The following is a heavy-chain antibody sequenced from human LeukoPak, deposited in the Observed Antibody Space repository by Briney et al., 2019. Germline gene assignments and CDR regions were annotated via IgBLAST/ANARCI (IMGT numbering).Heavy chain of an antibody. D-gene: IGHD3-10*01. J-gene: IGHJ5*02. V-gene: IGHV1-18*01. CDR3: ARDFTMVRGVNRVFDP. CDR2: ISAYNGNT. Sequence: ASVKVSCKASGYTFTIYDINWVRQATGQGLEWLGWISAYNGNTNYAQKLQGRVTMTTDTSTSTAYMELSSLRSEDTAVYYCARDFTMVRGVNRVFDPWGQGTLVTVSS. CDR1: GYTFTIYD.